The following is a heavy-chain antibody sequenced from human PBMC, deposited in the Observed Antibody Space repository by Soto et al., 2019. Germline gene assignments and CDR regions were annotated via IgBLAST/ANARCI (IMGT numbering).Heavy chain of an antibody. D-gene: IGHD3-22*01. CDR1: GFSFDDYA. J-gene: IGHJ4*02. CDR2: ISWSSGNI. Sequence: EVQLVESGGGVVQPGRSLRLSCAGSGFSFDDYAMYWVRQVPGAGLEWVAGISWSSGNIAHADSVKGRFIISRDNANSPVFLQMNNLRVEDTAKYYCARTFYQDGSGYWHRLYFEYWGQRTLPTLSS. V-gene: IGHV3-9*01. CDR3: ARTFYQDGSGYWHRLYFEY.